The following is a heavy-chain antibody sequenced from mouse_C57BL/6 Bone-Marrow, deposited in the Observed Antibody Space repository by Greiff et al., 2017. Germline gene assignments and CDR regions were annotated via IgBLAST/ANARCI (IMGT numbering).Heavy chain of an antibody. V-gene: IGHV3-8*01. CDR1: GYSITSDY. J-gene: IGHJ1*03. D-gene: IGHD1-1*01. Sequence: EVKLVESGPGLAKPSQTLSLTCSVTGYSITSDYWNWIRKFPGNKLEYMGYISYSGSTYYNPSLKSRISITRDTSKNQYYLQLNSVTTEDTATYYCARYDTTVVAHGYFDVWGTGTTVTVSS. CDR3: ARYDTTVVAHGYFDV. CDR2: ISYSGST.